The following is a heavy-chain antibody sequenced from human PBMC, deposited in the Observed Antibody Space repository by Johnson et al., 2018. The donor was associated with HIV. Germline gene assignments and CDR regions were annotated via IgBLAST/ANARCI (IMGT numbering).Heavy chain of an antibody. CDR3: ARDPGGMDGSFDL. Sequence: VQLVESGGGLVQPGRSLRLSCAASGFTFDDYAMHWVRQAPGKGLEWVSGINTAGDTFYPGSVKGRFTISRDNAKNSFYLQMNSLTVGDTALYYCARDPGGMDGSFDLWGQGTMVTVSS. J-gene: IGHJ3*01. V-gene: IGHV3-13*01. D-gene: IGHD3-16*01. CDR1: GFTFDDYA. CDR2: INTAGDT.